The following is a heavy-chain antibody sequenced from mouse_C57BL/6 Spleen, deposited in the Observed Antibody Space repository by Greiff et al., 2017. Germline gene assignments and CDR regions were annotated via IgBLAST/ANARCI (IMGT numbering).Heavy chain of an antibody. CDR1: GFTFSDYG. J-gene: IGHJ1*03. D-gene: IGHD2-3*01. V-gene: IGHV5-17*01. CDR2: ISSGSSTI. Sequence: DVHLVESGGGLVKPGGSLKLSCAASGFTFSDYGMHWVRQAPEKGLEWVAYISSGSSTIYYADTVKGRFTISRDNAKNTLFLQMTSLRSEDTAMYYCARNGYYTFWYFDVWGTGTTVTVSS. CDR3: ARNGYYTFWYFDV.